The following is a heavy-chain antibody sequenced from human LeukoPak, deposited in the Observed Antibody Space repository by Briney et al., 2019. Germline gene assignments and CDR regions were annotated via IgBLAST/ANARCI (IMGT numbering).Heavy chain of an antibody. CDR1: GFTFDDEA. J-gene: IGHJ6*02. V-gene: IGHV3-23*01. CDR2: ISGSGGST. D-gene: IGHD6-13*01. CDR3: AKALDSRYYYYYGMDV. Sequence: GRSLRLSCTASGFTFDDEAMSWVRQAPGKGLEWVSAISGSGGSTYYADSVKGRFTISRDNSENTLYLQMNSLRAEDTAVYYCAKALDSRYYYYYGMDVWGQGTTVTVSS.